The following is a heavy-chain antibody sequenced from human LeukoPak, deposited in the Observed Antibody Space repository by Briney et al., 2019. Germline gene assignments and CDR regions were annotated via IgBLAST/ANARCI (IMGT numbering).Heavy chain of an antibody. CDR3: ARGIGGFFDY. CDR2: IDPNSGGT. V-gene: IGHV1-2*02. CDR1: GYTFMNHF. D-gene: IGHD3-16*01. J-gene: IGHJ4*02. Sequence: ASVKVSCKASGYTFMNHFMHWVRQAPGQGLEWLGWIDPNSGGTNYAQKFQGRVTMTRDTSISTAYMELSRLRSDDTAVYYCARGIGGFFDYWGQGTLVTVSS.